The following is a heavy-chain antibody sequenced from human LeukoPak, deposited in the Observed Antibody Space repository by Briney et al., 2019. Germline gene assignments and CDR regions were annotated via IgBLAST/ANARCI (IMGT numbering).Heavy chain of an antibody. CDR1: GFTLCKYW. CDR2: ISSDGTTT. CDR3: ASPGDNYAILGLDY. J-gene: IGHJ4*02. Sequence: GGSLRLSCAVSGFTLCKYWTYWVRHAPGKGLAWVSRISSDGTTTAYADSVKGRFTISRDSAKHMLYLHMNSLRVEDTAMYYCASPGDNYAILGLDYWGQGTLVTVSS. D-gene: IGHD3-9*01. V-gene: IGHV3-74*01.